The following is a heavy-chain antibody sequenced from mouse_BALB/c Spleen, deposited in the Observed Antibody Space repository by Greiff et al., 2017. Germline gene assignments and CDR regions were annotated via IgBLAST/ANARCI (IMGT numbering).Heavy chain of an antibody. CDR3: ARDGAMITTAWFAY. D-gene: IGHD2-4*01. V-gene: IGHV5-15*02. CDR2: ISNLAYSI. CDR1: GFTFSDYG. Sequence: EVKVEESGGGLVQPGGSRKLSCAASGFTFSDYGMAWVRQAPGKGPEWVAFISNLAYSIYYADTVTGRFTISRENAKNTLYLEMSSLRSEDTAMYYCARDGAMITTAWFAYWGQGTLVTVSA. J-gene: IGHJ3*01.